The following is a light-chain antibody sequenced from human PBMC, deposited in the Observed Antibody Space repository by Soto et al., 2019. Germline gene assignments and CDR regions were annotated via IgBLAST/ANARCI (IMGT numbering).Light chain of an antibody. Sequence: QSVLTQPASVSGSPGQSITISCTGTSSDVGSYNLVSWYQQHPGKAPKLMIYEGSKRPSGVSNRFSGSKSGNTASLTISGLQAEDAADYYCYSYAGSSTPVVFGGGTKVTVL. J-gene: IGLJ2*01. CDR2: EGS. CDR1: SSDVGSYNL. CDR3: YSYAGSSTPVV. V-gene: IGLV2-23*01.